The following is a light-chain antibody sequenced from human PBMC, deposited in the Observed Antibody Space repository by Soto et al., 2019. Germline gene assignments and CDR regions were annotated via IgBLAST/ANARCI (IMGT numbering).Light chain of an antibody. J-gene: IGKJ1*01. CDR1: QSVGSG. Sequence: EIVLTQSPATLSVSPGEGATLSCRASQSVGSGLSWYQQKPDQAPRLLIYGASTRATDIPARFSGSGSGTEFTLTISSLQSEDSAIYYCQQYNNWPPKTFGQGTKGDIK. V-gene: IGKV3-15*01. CDR2: GAS. CDR3: QQYNNWPPKT.